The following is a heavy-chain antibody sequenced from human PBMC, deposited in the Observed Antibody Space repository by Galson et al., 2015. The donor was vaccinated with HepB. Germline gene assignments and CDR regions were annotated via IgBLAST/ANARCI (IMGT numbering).Heavy chain of an antibody. CDR2: FSSSGGST. CDR1: GFTFSSYA. CDR3: AKVGSRSYLHYWYFDL. D-gene: IGHD3-10*01. V-gene: IGHV3-23*01. J-gene: IGHJ2*01. Sequence: SLRLSCAASGFTFSSYAMSWVRQAPGKGLEWVSAFSSSGGSTYYADSVKGRFTISRDNSKNTLYLPMNSLRAEDPAVYYCAKVGSRSYLHYWYFDLWGRGTLVTVSS.